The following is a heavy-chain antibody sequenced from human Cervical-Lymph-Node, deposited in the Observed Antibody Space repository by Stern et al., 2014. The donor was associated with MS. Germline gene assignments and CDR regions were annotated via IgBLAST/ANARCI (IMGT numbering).Heavy chain of an antibody. J-gene: IGHJ2*01. Sequence: QVQLVQSGSELKKPGASVKVSCKASGYTFTTYAMNWVRQAPGQGLEWMGWINTNIGHPSYAPGFTGRFVFSLDTSVSTAYLQISSLRANDTAVYYCARGWLGPDWYFDLWGRGTLVTVSS. CDR2: INTNIGHP. CDR1: GYTFTTYA. V-gene: IGHV7-4-1*02. D-gene: IGHD5-12*01. CDR3: ARGWLGPDWYFDL.